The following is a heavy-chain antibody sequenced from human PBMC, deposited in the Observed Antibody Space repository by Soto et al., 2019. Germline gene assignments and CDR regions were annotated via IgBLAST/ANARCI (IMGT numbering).Heavy chain of an antibody. J-gene: IGHJ5*02. CDR2: ISWSSGSI. CDR3: AKDARIAARPSWFDP. CDR1: GFTFDDYA. V-gene: IGHV3-9*01. Sequence: GGSLRLSCAASGFTFDDYAMHWVRQAPGKGLEWVSGISWSSGSIGYADSVKGRFTIPRDNAKNSLYLQMNSLRAEDTALYYCAKDARIAARPSWFDPWGQGTLVTVSS. D-gene: IGHD6-6*01.